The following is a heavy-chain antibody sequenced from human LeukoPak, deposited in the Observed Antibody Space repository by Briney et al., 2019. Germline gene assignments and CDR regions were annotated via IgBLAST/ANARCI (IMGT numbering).Heavy chain of an antibody. J-gene: IGHJ4*02. V-gene: IGHV3-11*06. CDR2: ISSDSSYT. Sequence: KPGGSLRLSCAASGFTFSYYYMSWIRQAPGKGLEWVSYISSDSSYTNYADSVKGRFTISRDNAKNSLHLQMNSLRDEDTAVYYCARGSSSWDCIDYWGQGTLVTVSS. CDR3: ARGSSSWDCIDY. D-gene: IGHD6-13*01. CDR1: GFTFSYYY.